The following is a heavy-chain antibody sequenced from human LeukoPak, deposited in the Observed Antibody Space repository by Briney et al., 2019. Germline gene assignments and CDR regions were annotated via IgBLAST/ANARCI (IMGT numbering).Heavy chain of an antibody. D-gene: IGHD7-27*01. CDR2: MYNSGTG. CDR3: ARGGNWDFDY. CDR1: GVSITSHPW. V-gene: IGHV4-4*02. Sequence: SETLSLTCAVSGVSITSHPWNWVRQPPGKGLEWIGEMYNSGTGTYKPSLRSRVTMFFDESKNHFSLRLNSVTAADTAVYYCARGGNWDFDYWGQGVLVFVSS. J-gene: IGHJ4*02.